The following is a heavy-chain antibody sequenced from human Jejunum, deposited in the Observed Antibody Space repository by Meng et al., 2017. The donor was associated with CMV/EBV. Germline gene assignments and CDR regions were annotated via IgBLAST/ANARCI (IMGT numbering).Heavy chain of an antibody. CDR1: GYTLTSYA. CDR3: VRGGSYPDY. Sequence: KVSCEASGYTLTSYAMNWVRQAPGQGLEWMGWINTQTGNPPYAPGFPGRFVFSLDTSVSTAYLQISSLKAEDTAVYYCVRGGSYPDYWGQGTLVTVSS. J-gene: IGHJ4*02. D-gene: IGHD1-26*01. V-gene: IGHV7-4-1*02. CDR2: INTQTGNP.